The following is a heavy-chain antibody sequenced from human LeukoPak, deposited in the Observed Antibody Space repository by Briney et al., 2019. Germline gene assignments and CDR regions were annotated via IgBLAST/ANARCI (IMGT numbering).Heavy chain of an antibody. Sequence: SETLSLTCTVSGGSITNYYWSWLRQPPGKGLEYIGYIYYAENTNYNPSLNSRVTITLDTSKNQFSLKLNSVTAADTAGYCCARGPVSPSGDNYDRPLDYWGQGTLVTVSS. CDR3: ARGPVSPSGDNYDRPLDY. J-gene: IGHJ4*02. V-gene: IGHV4-59*01. D-gene: IGHD5-18*01. CDR1: GGSITNYY. CDR2: IYYAENT.